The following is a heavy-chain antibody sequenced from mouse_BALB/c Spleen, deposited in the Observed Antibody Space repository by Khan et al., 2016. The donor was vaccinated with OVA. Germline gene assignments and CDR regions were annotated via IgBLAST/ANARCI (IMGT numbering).Heavy chain of an antibody. CDR3: ARSEGTNGNYAY. V-gene: IGHV1S41*01. CDR1: GYTFTSYW. J-gene: IGHJ2*01. D-gene: IGHD2-1*01. Sequence: DLVKPGASVKLSCTASGYTFTSYWINWIKQRPGQGLEWLGRIAPGTGDAYYNALFKGKATLTVDPSSSTAYIQLSSLSSEDSAVYYCARSEGTNGNYAYWGQGTTLTVSS. CDR2: IAPGTGDA.